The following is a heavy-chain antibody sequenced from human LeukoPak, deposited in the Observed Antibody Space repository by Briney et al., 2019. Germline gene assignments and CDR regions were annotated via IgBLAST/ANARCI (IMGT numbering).Heavy chain of an antibody. Sequence: GASVKVSCKASGGTFSSYAISWVRQAPGQGLEWMGGIIPIFGTANYAQKFQGRVTITTDESTSTAYMELSGLRSEDTAVYYCASCSSTSCYGYYMDVWGKGTTVTVSS. J-gene: IGHJ6*03. D-gene: IGHD2-2*01. CDR2: IIPIFGTA. V-gene: IGHV1-69*05. CDR1: GGTFSSYA. CDR3: ASCSSTSCYGYYMDV.